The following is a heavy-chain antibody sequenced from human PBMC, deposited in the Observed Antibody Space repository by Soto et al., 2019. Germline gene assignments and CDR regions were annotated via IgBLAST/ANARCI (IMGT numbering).Heavy chain of an antibody. Sequence: QPGGSLRLSCAASGFTFSGSAMHWARRASGKGLEWVGRIRSKANSYATAYAASVKGRFTISRDDSKNTAYLQMNSLKTEDTAVYYCTSRSDSRSLGWGQGTLVTVSS. D-gene: IGHD2-15*01. V-gene: IGHV3-73*01. CDR3: TSRSDSRSLG. J-gene: IGHJ4*01. CDR2: IRSKANSYAT. CDR1: GFTFSGSA.